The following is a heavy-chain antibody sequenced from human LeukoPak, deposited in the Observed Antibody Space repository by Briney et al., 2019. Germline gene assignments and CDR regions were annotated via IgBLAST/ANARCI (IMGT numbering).Heavy chain of an antibody. Sequence: PGGSLRLSCAASGFTFSSYAMSWVRQVPGKGLEWVSVISGSGDNTYYADSVKGRFTISRDNSKNTLYLQMNSLRAEDTAVYYCARDGKLAAGIAAAGTLDYWGQGTLVTVSS. J-gene: IGHJ4*02. CDR1: GFTFSSYA. V-gene: IGHV3-23*01. CDR2: ISGSGDNT. CDR3: ARDGKLAAGIAAAGTLDY. D-gene: IGHD6-13*01.